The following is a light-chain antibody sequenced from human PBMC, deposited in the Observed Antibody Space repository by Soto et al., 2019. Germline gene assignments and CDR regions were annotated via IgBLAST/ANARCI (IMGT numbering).Light chain of an antibody. V-gene: IGLV2-23*02. Sequence: QSVLTQPAFVSGSPGQSITISCTGTSSDVGSYNLVSWYQQHPGKAPKLMIYEVSKRPSGVSNRFSGSKSGNTASLTISGLQAEDEADYYCCSYAGSSAVFGGGTKLTVL. CDR3: CSYAGSSAV. CDR2: EVS. CDR1: SSDVGSYNL. J-gene: IGLJ2*01.